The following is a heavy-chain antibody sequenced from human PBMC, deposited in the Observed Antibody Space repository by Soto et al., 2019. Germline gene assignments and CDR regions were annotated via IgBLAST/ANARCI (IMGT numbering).Heavy chain of an antibody. V-gene: IGHV1-69*12. Sequence: QVQLEQSGAEVRQPGSSVKVSCKASGGSFSSLGLSWVRRAPGQGLEWMGGIIPTFGKPTYTQKFQARITITADESTRTDYMELTSLTSEDTAVYYCAAEEGMDEVDYFYVMEVWGQGTAVTV. CDR3: AAEEGMDEVDYFYVMEV. CDR2: IIPTFGKP. D-gene: IGHD5-12*01. CDR1: GGSFSSLG. J-gene: IGHJ6*02.